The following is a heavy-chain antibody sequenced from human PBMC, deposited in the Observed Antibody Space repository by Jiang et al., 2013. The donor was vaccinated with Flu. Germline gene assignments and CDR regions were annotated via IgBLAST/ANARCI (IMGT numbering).Heavy chain of an antibody. CDR2: INTNTGKP. D-gene: IGHD2-8*02. CDR3: ARDRRACTGDTCYTDFDY. J-gene: IGHJ4*02. V-gene: IGHV7-4-1*02. Sequence: MSWVRQAPGQGLEWMGWINTNTGKPTFAQGFTGRFVFSLDTSVSTAYLQISSLEAEDTAVYYCARDRRACTGDTCYTDFDYWGQGTLVTVSS.